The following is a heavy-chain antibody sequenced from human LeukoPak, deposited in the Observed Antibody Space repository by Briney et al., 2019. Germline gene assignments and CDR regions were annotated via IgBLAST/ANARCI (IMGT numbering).Heavy chain of an antibody. D-gene: IGHD3-10*01. CDR2: IIPIFGTA. J-gene: IGHJ6*02. V-gene: IGHV1-69*01. CDR1: GGTFSSYA. Sequence: SVKVSCKASGGTFSSYAISWVRQAPGQGLEWMGGIIPIFGTANYAQKFQGRVTITADESTSTAYMELSSLRSEGTAVYYCARGSGTITMVRGVFYGMDVWGQGTTVTVSS. CDR3: ARGSGTITMVRGVFYGMDV.